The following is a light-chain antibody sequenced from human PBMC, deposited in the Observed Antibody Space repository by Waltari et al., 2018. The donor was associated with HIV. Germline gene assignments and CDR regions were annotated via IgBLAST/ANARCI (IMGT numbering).Light chain of an antibody. CDR3: YSTDSSGNHRV. Sequence: SYELTQPPSMAVSPGQTARITCSGDALPKQYAYWYQQKSGQAPVLVLDEDSKRPSGIPERFSGSSSGTMATLTISGAQVEDEADYYCYSTDSSGNHRVFGGGTKLTVL. V-gene: IGLV3-10*01. CDR2: EDS. J-gene: IGLJ3*02. CDR1: ALPKQY.